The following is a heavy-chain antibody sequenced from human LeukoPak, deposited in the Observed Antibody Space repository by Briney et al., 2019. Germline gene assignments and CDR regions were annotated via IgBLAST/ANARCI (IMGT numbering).Heavy chain of an antibody. D-gene: IGHD2-21*02. J-gene: IGHJ5*02. CDR3: ATSLYCGGDCYSSDWFDP. Sequence: ASVKVSCKVSGYTLTELSMHWVRQAPGEGLEWMGGFDPEDGETIYAQKFQGRVTVTEDTSTDTAYMELSSLRSEDTAVYYCATSLYCGGDCYSSDWFDPWGQGTLVTVSS. CDR2: FDPEDGET. V-gene: IGHV1-24*01. CDR1: GYTLTELS.